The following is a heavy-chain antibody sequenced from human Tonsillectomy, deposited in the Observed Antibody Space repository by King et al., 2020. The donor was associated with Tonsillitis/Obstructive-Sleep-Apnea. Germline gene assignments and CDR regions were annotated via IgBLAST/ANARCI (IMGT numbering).Heavy chain of an antibody. V-gene: IGHV3-9*01. CDR3: AKDGDYGDSGSNFDY. CDR1: GFTFDDYA. D-gene: IGHD4-17*01. J-gene: IGHJ4*02. CDR2: ISWNSGSI. Sequence: VQLVESGGGLVQPGRSLRLSCAASGFTFDDYAMHWVRQAPGKGLEWVSGISWNSGSIGYADSVKGRFTISRDNAKNSLYLQMNSLRAEDTALYYCAKDGDYGDSGSNFDYWGQGTLVTVSS.